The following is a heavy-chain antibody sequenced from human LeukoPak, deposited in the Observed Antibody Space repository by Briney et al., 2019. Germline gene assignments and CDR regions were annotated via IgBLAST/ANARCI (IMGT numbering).Heavy chain of an antibody. CDR3: ARYYYDSSGYPTGAFDI. Sequence: GGCMRLASAASGFTLSSVSMNWVRQAPEEGLDWVSSISSSSSYIYYADSVKGRFTISRDNAKNSLYLQMNSLRAEDTAVYYCARYYYDSSGYPTGAFDIWGQGTMVTVSS. D-gene: IGHD3-22*01. V-gene: IGHV3-21*01. CDR1: GFTLSSVS. J-gene: IGHJ3*02. CDR2: ISSSSSYI.